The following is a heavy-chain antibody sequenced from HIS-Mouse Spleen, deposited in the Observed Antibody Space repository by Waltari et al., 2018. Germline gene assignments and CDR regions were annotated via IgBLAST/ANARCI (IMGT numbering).Heavy chain of an antibody. CDR2: IDWDDDK. CDR1: GFSLSTSGMC. Sequence: QVTLRESGPALVKPTQTLTLTCTFSGFSLSTSGMCVSWIRQPPGKALEWLARIDWDDDKYYSTPLKTRLTISKDTSKNQVVLTMTNMDPVDTATYYCARIQAGKLELPFDYWGQGTLVTVSS. CDR3: ARIQAGKLELPFDY. J-gene: IGHJ4*02. D-gene: IGHD1-7*01. V-gene: IGHV2-70*15.